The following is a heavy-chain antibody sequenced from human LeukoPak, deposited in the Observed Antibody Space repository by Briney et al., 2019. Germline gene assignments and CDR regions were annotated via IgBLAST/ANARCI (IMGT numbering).Heavy chain of an antibody. CDR1: GYSISSGYY. CDR3: ARTIVVVVDNWFDP. V-gene: IGHV4-38-2*02. J-gene: IGHJ5*02. Sequence: SETLSLTCTVSGYSISSGYYWGWIRQPSGKGLEWIGSIYHSGSTYYNPSLKSRVSISVDTSKNQFSLKLSSVTAADTAVYYCARTIVVVVDNWFDPWGQGTLVTVSS. D-gene: IGHD2-15*01. CDR2: IYHSGST.